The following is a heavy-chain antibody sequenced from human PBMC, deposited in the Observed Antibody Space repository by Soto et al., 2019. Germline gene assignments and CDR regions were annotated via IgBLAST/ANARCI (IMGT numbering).Heavy chain of an antibody. CDR2: MNPNSGNT. CDR3: ARTSGSYYFDY. CDR1: GYTFTSYD. V-gene: IGHV1-8*01. D-gene: IGHD1-26*01. Sequence: ASVKVSCKASGYTFTSYDINWVRQATGQGFEYLGWMNPNSGNTGYVKKFQGRVTMTRDTSMSTAYMELSSVTAADTAVYYCARTSGSYYFDYWGQGTLVTVSS. J-gene: IGHJ4*02.